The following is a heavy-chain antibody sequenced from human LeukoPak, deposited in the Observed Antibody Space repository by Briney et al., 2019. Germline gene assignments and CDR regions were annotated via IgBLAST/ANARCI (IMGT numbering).Heavy chain of an antibody. J-gene: IGHJ5*02. V-gene: IGHV4-31*03. Sequence: PSETLSLTCSVSGGSISSGYYYWSWIRQHPGRGLEWIGYIFYSGSTYYNPSLKSRLIISADTSQKQFSLRLTSVTAADTAVYYCARGKMTDAGTFLDFDPWGQGTLVTVSS. CDR1: GGSISSGYYY. D-gene: IGHD6-13*01. CDR2: IFYSGST. CDR3: ARGKMTDAGTFLDFDP.